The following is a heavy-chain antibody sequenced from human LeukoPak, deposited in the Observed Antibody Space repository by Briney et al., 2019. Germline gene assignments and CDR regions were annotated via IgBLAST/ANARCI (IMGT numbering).Heavy chain of an antibody. J-gene: IGHJ4*02. CDR3: ARVGKNGWDFDH. V-gene: IGHV3-7*01. CDR1: GFTFSSAW. D-gene: IGHD6-19*01. Sequence: GGSLRLSCAASGFTFSSAWMSWVRQAPGKGLEWVANVNQDGSGKYYVDSVKGRFTISRDNTKISLYLQMYSLRAEDTAVYYCARVGKNGWDFDHWGQGTLVTVSS. CDR2: VNQDGSGK.